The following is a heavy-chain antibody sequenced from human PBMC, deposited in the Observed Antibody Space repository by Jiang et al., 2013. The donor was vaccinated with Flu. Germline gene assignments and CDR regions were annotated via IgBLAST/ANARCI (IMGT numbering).Heavy chain of an antibody. Sequence: GSGLVKPSETLSLTCTVSGGSISSYYWSWIRQPPGKGLGWIGYIYYSGSTNYNPSLKSRVTISVDTSKNQFSLKLSSVTAADTAVYYCAAYDSSGYYRVESAFDIWGQGTMVTVSS. CDR1: GGSISSYY. V-gene: IGHV4-59*08. CDR2: IYYSGST. D-gene: IGHD3-22*01. J-gene: IGHJ3*02. CDR3: AAYDSSGYYRVESAFDI.